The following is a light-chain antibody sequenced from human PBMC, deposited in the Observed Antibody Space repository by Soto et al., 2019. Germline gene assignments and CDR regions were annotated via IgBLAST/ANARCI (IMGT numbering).Light chain of an antibody. CDR2: AAS. V-gene: IGKV1-39*01. J-gene: IGKJ2*02. Sequence: DIQMTQSPSSLSASVGDRVTITCRASQSIRSYLNWYQQKPGKAPKLLIYAASSLQSGVPSRFRGRGSGTDCTLTISSLQPEDFATYYCQQSYSTPCTFGQGTKLEIK. CDR3: QQSYSTPCT. CDR1: QSIRSY.